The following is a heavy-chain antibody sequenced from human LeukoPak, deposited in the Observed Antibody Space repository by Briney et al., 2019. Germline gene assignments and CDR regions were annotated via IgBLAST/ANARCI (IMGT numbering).Heavy chain of an antibody. CDR3: ARRGGDGYNYDY. CDR1: GGSVSSRSYY. J-gene: IGHJ4*02. Sequence: SETLSLTCTVSGGSVSSRSYYWGWIRQPPGKGLEWIGSLYYTGSTYYNPSLKSRVTISVGTSKNQFSLRLSSVTATDTAVYYCARRGGDGYNYDYWGQGTLVTVSS. V-gene: IGHV4-39*01. D-gene: IGHD5-24*01. CDR2: LYYTGST.